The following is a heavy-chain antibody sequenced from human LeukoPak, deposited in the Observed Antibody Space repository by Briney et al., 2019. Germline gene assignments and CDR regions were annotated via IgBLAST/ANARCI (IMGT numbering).Heavy chain of an antibody. Sequence: SETLSLTCAVSGGSITISNWWNWVRQPPGKGLEWIGEIYHSGSTYYNPSLKSRVTISVDTSKNQFSLKLSSVTAADTAVYYCARHLSAMVRGGTNWFDPWGQGTLVTVSS. CDR1: GGSITISNW. V-gene: IGHV4-4*02. J-gene: IGHJ5*02. CDR2: IYHSGST. CDR3: ARHLSAMVRGGTNWFDP. D-gene: IGHD3-10*01.